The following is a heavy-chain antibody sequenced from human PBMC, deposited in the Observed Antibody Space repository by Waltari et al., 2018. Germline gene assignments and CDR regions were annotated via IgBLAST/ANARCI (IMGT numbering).Heavy chain of an antibody. CDR1: NGSIRSSSHF. V-gene: IGHV4-39*07. J-gene: IGHJ6*02. D-gene: IGHD1-26*01. CDR3: ASRGISTTHPLVYYYGMDV. CDR2: MFHTGDT. Sequence: QLQLQEPGPGLVKPSETLSLTCTVSNGSIRSSSHFWGWIRQPPGKGLEWIGEMFHTGDTNYNPSLNNRVPISLDTSKKQFSLKLNSVTAADTATYYCASRGISTTHPLVYYYGMDVWGQGTTVTVSS.